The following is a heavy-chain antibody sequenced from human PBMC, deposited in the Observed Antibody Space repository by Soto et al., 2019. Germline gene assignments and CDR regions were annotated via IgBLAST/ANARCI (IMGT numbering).Heavy chain of an antibody. V-gene: IGHV1-69*04. D-gene: IGHD2-15*01. J-gene: IGHJ3*02. CDR2: IIPILGIT. Sequence: ASVKVSCKSSGYTFTSYRISWVRQAPGQGLEWMGRIIPILGITNYAQKFQGRVTITADKSTSTAYMELSSLRSEDTAVYYCARGLQGGPKNAFDIWGQGTMVTVSS. CDR1: GYTFTSYR. CDR3: ARGLQGGPKNAFDI.